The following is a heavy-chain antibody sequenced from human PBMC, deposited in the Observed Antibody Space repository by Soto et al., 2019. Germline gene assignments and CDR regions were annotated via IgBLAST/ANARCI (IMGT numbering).Heavy chain of an antibody. CDR2: IWYDGSNK. D-gene: IGHD5-18*01. V-gene: IGHV3-33*01. CDR3: ARGDGDTAMYLDY. J-gene: IGHJ4*02. Sequence: QVQLVESGGGVVQPGRSLRLSCAASGFTFSSYGMHWVRQAPGKGLEWVAVIWYDGSNKYYADSVKGRFTISRDNSKNTLYLQMHSLRAEDTAVYYCARGDGDTAMYLDYWGQGTLVTVSS. CDR1: GFTFSSYG.